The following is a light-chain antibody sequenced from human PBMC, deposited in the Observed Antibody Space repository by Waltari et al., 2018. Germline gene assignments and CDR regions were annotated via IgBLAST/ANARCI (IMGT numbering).Light chain of an antibody. Sequence: QSVLTQPPSASGTPGQRVTISCSGSSSNIGSNTVNWYQQPPGTAPKLLIYSNNQRPSGVPVRFSGSKSGTSASLAISGLQSEDEAEYYCAAWDDSLNGHVFGTGTKVTVL. CDR3: AAWDDSLNGHV. J-gene: IGLJ1*01. CDR1: SSNIGSNT. V-gene: IGLV1-44*01. CDR2: SNN.